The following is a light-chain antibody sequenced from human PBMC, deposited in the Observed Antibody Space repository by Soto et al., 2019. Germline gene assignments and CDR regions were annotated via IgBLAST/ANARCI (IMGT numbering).Light chain of an antibody. V-gene: IGLV2-14*02. CDR2: EVS. CDR1: SGDVGNYNL. CDR3: SSYTSSSTRV. Sequence: QSALTQPASVSGSPGQSITISCSGVSGDVGNYNLVSWYQQYPGKAPALLIYEVSNRPSGVSNRFSGSKSGNTASLTISGLQAEDEADYYCSSYTSSSTRVFGGGTKVTVL. J-gene: IGLJ3*02.